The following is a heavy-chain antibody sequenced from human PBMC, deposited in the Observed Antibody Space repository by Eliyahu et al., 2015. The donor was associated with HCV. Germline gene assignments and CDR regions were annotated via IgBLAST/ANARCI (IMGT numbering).Heavy chain of an antibody. CDR3: ARHFPYCSGGTCYAGFDY. CDR2: IFYSGST. J-gene: IGHJ4*02. D-gene: IGHD2-15*01. V-gene: IGHV4-59*08. Sequence: WIRQPPGKGLEWIGYIFYSGSTNYNPSLKSRGTISVDTSKNQFSLKLSSVTAADTAVYYCARHFPYCSGGTCYAGFDYWGQGTLVSVSS.